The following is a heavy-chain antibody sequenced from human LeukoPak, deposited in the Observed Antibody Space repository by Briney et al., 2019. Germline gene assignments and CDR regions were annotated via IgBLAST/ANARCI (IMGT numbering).Heavy chain of an antibody. CDR2: ISGSGGST. V-gene: IGHV3-23*01. J-gene: IGHJ4*02. Sequence: GGSLRLSRAASGFTFSSYAMSWVRQAPGKGLEWVSAISGSGGSTYYADSVKGRFTISRDNSKNTLYLQMNSLRAEDTAVYYCAKDVFPYCGGDCYFDYWGQGTLVTVSS. CDR3: AKDVFPYCGGDCYFDY. CDR1: GFTFSSYA. D-gene: IGHD2-21*02.